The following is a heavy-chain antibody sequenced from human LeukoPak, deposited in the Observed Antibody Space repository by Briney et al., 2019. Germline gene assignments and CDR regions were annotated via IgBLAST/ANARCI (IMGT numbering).Heavy chain of an antibody. Sequence: PSETLSLTCAVYIDSFSNYHWNRIRQTPAKRMEWIGEVNESGGTNISPSLRSRVILSVDTSKNQFSMKLISVTVADTAIYYCARGQGATVPQVGKNWFDPWGQGTRVTVSS. J-gene: IGHJ5*02. CDR2: VNESGGT. D-gene: IGHD1-26*01. V-gene: IGHV4-34*01. CDR1: IDSFSNYH. CDR3: ARGQGATVPQVGKNWFDP.